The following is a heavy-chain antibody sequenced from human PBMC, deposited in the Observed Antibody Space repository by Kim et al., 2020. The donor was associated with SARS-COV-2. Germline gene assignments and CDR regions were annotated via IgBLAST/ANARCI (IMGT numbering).Heavy chain of an antibody. V-gene: IGHV4-34*01. CDR1: GGSFSDYN. Sequence: SETLSLTCAVYGGSFSDYNWSWIRQPPGKGLEWIGEINHSGSTNVSPSVKSRITISVDTSKSQFSLRLKSMTATDTAVYYCARGRAGVVPAPVLGLGPYYDYSAMDIWGRGTPVAVSS. CDR3: ARGRAGVVPAPVLGLGPYYDYSAMDI. CDR2: INHSGST. D-gene: IGHD2-2*02. J-gene: IGHJ6*02.